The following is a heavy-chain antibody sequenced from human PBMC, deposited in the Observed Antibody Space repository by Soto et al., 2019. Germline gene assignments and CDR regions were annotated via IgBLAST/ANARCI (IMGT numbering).Heavy chain of an antibody. Sequence: QVQLVQSGAEVKKPGSSVTVSCKTSVGTFSKDAINWVRQAPGQGLEWMGLLIPVFGSPIYAQKFQGRIRITADESTSTAFMDLSSLRSEDTAVYYCTRVLGYTFEPGKTRYYAMDVWGQVTTVSVSS. J-gene: IGHJ6*02. V-gene: IGHV1-69*01. CDR3: TRVLGYTFEPGKTRYYAMDV. CDR1: VGTFSKDA. D-gene: IGHD5-18*01. CDR2: LIPVFGSP.